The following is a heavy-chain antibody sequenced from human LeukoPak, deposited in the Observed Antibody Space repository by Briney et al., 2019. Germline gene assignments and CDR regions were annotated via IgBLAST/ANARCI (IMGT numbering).Heavy chain of an antibody. V-gene: IGHV3-23*01. J-gene: IGHJ4*02. D-gene: IGHD3-10*02. Sequence: GGSLRLSCAASGFTFSSYAMSWVRQAPGKGLEWVSAISGSGGSTYYADSVKGRFTISRDISKNTVYLQMNTLRADDTAVYYCARGVLGIIPIDYWGQGTLVTVSS. CDR3: ARGVLGIIPIDY. CDR2: ISGSGGST. CDR1: GFTFSSYA.